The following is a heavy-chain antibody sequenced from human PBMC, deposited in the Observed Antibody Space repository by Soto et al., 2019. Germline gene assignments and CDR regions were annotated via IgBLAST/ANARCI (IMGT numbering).Heavy chain of an antibody. CDR1: GGSISSYY. J-gene: IGHJ5*02. D-gene: IGHD3-16*02. Sequence: SETLSLTCTVSGGSISSYYWSWIRQPPGKGLEWIGYIYYSGSTNYNPSLKSRVTISVDTSKNQFSLKLSSVTAADTAVYHCARGYYDYVWGSYRNNWFDPWGQGTLVTVSS. CDR2: IYYSGST. CDR3: ARGYYDYVWGSYRNNWFDP. V-gene: IGHV4-59*01.